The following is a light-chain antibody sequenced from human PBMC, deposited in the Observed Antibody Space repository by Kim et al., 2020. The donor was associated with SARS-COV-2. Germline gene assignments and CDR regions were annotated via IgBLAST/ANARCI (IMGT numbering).Light chain of an antibody. CDR1: QSVSSN. V-gene: IGKV3-15*01. CDR2: GSS. Sequence: EIVMTQSPATLSVSPGERATLSCRASQSVSSNLAWYQHKPGQAPRLLIYGSSTRATGIPARFSGSGSGTEFTLTISSLQSEDFAVYYCHQYNHWPPGTLGQGTKVEIK. CDR3: HQYNHWPPGT. J-gene: IGKJ2*01.